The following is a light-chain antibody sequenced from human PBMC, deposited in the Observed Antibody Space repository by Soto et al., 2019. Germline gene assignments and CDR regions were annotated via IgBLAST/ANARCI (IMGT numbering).Light chain of an antibody. V-gene: IGKV3-15*01. CDR3: QQYKNWSPIT. J-gene: IGKJ4*01. CDR2: SAS. CDR1: QSIRNN. Sequence: EIVMTQSPATLSVSPGERATLSCRASQSIRNNLAWYQQKLGQAPRLLIYSASIRATGIPARLSGSGSGTEFNLTISSLQSEDFAVYYCQQYKNWSPITFGGGTKVEIK.